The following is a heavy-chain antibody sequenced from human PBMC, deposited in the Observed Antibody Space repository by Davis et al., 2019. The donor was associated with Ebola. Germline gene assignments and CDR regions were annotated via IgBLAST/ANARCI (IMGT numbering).Heavy chain of an antibody. D-gene: IGHD3-16*01. CDR1: GGTFSSFG. CDR3: ARGPTDPSGG. CDR2: IIPMFRSP. V-gene: IGHV1-69*13. J-gene: IGHJ4*02. Sequence: SVKVSCKASGGTFSSFGVSWMRQAPGRGLEWMGGIIPMFRSPKYAQKFLDRVTITADESTSTACMELSSLRSEDTAVYYCARGPTDPSGGWGQGTLVTVSS.